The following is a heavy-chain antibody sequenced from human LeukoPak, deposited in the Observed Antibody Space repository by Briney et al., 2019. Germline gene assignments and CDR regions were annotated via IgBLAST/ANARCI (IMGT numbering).Heavy chain of an antibody. D-gene: IGHD3-10*01. V-gene: IGHV3-23*01. CDR3: AKDKYCGSGSYYEGYYYYYMDV. CDR2: ISGSGGST. Sequence: GGSLRLSCAASGFTFSSYAMSWVRQAPGKGLEWVSAISGSGGSTYYADSVKGRFTISRGNSKNTLYLQMNSLRAEDTAVYYCAKDKYCGSGSYYEGYYYYYMDVWGKGTTVTVSS. J-gene: IGHJ6*03. CDR1: GFTFSSYA.